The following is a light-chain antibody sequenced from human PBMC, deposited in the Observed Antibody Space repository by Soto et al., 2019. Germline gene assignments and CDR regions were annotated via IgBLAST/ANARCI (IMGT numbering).Light chain of an antibody. CDR2: GNS. CDR3: QSYDSSLSVV. V-gene: IGLV1-40*01. J-gene: IGLJ2*01. CDR1: SSNIGAGYD. Sequence: QSVLTQPPSVSGAPGQRVTISCTGSSSNIGAGYDVRWYQQLPGTAPKLLIYGNSNRPSGFPDRFSGSKSGTSASLAITGLQAEDEADYYCQSYDSSLSVVFGGGTKLTVL.